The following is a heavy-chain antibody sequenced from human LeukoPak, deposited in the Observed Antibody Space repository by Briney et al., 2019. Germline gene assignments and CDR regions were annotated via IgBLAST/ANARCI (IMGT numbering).Heavy chain of an antibody. J-gene: IGHJ3*02. V-gene: IGHV3-48*01. CDR2: ISSSSSSTI. Sequence: GGSLRLSCAASGFTFSSYSMNWVRQAPGKGLEWVSYISSSSSSTIYYADSVKGRFTISRDNAKNSLYLQMNSLRAEDTAVYYCAREGPDAFDIWGQGTMVTVYS. CDR1: GFTFSSYS. CDR3: AREGPDAFDI.